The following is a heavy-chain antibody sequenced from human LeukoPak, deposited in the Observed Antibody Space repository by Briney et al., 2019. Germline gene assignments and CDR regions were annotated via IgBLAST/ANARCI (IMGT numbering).Heavy chain of an antibody. V-gene: IGHV3-7*01. D-gene: IGHD3-10*01. CDR1: GFTLSSYW. CDR2: IKQDGSEK. CDR3: ARGELRNWFDP. Sequence: GGSLRLSCAASGFTLSSYWMSWVRQAPGKGLEWVANIKQDGSEKYYVDSVKGRFTISRDNAKNSLYLQMNSLRAEDTAVYYCARGELRNWFDPWGQGTLVTVSS. J-gene: IGHJ5*02.